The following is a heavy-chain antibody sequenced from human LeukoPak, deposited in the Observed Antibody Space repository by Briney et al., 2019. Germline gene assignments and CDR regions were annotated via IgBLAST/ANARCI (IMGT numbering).Heavy chain of an antibody. Sequence: PGGSLRLSCVASGFTFSTYSMSWVRQAPGKGLEWVSAIRGGGENTYYADSVKGRFTISRDNSKDTLSLQMNSLRAEDTAVYYCAKISWDGRGTFYWGQGTLVTVSS. D-gene: IGHD2-15*01. V-gene: IGHV3-23*01. CDR2: IRGGGENT. CDR1: GFTFSTYS. CDR3: AKISWDGRGTFY. J-gene: IGHJ4*02.